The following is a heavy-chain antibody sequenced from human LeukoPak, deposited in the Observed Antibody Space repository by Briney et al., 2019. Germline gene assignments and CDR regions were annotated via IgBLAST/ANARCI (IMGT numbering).Heavy chain of an antibody. D-gene: IGHD2/OR15-2a*01. V-gene: IGHV4-34*01. CDR3: ARAQYPPDQYYFDY. J-gene: IGHJ4*02. CDR2: INHSGST. CDR1: GGSFSGYY. Sequence: PSETLSLTCAVYGGSFSGYYWSWIRQPPGKGLEWIGEINHSGSTNYNPSLKSRVTISVDTSKNQFSLKLSSVTAADTAVYYCARAQYPPDQYYFDYWGQGTLVTVSS.